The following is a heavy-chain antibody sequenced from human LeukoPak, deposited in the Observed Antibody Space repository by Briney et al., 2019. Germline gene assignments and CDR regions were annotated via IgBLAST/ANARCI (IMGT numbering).Heavy chain of an antibody. V-gene: IGHV3-30*02. CDR2: IESDGTKE. Sequence: PGGSLRLSCAASGFRFSSYDIHWVRQAPGKGLEWVTFIESDGTKEYYADSVKGRFTTSRDNSKNTVYVQMNTLRAEDTAVYYCAKEGSGWYYLDYWGQGTVVTVSS. D-gene: IGHD6-19*01. CDR3: AKEGSGWYYLDY. CDR1: GFRFSSYD. J-gene: IGHJ4*02.